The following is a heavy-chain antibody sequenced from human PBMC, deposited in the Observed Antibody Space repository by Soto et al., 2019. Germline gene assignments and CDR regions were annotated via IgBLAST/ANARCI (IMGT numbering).Heavy chain of an antibody. CDR3: ARGVTGTLNY. CDR1: AYSISSAYY. J-gene: IGHJ4*02. V-gene: IGHV4-38-2*01. Sequence: SSETLSLTCAVSAYSISSAYYWNWVRQSPGEGLEWIGCVSYNGITFSNPSLKSRVTMTADTSRNHFSLRLTSVTAADTATYFCARGVTGTLNYWAQGTLVTVS. CDR2: VSYNGIT. D-gene: IGHD1-20*01.